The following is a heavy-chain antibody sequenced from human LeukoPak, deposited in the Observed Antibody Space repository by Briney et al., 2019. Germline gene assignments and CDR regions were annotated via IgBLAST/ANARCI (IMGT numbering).Heavy chain of an antibody. V-gene: IGHV1-2*02. D-gene: IGHD4/OR15-4a*01. CDR1: GYTFTGYY. J-gene: IGHJ3*02. Sequence: ASVKVSCKASGYTFTGYYMHWVRQAPGQGLEWMGWINPNSGGTNYAQKFQGRVTMTRDTSISTAYMELSRLRSDDTAVYYCARNLANSDAFDIWGQGTMVTVSS. CDR3: ARNLANSDAFDI. CDR2: INPNSGGT.